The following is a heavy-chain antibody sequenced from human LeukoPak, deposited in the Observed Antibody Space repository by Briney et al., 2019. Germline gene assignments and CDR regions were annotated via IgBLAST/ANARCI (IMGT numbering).Heavy chain of an antibody. V-gene: IGHV3-11*06. J-gene: IGHJ4*02. CDR2: ISSSDTYT. CDR3: AREGSYYFDC. Sequence: GGSLRLSCAASGFTFSDYYMSWIRQAPGKGLEWVSYISSSDTYTNYADSVKGRFTISRDNAKNSLYLQMNSLRAEDTAVYYCAREGSYYFDCWGQGTLVTVSS. CDR1: GFTFSDYY.